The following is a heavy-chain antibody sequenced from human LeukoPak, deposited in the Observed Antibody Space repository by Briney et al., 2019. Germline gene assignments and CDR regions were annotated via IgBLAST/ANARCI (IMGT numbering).Heavy chain of an antibody. Sequence: GRSLRLSCAASGFTFSTYGTHWVRHAPGKGLEWVAVIRYDGSSEYYADSVKGRFIISRDNSKNTLYLQMNSLRAEDTAVYYCARYCSGGSCYMGLIWGQGTLVTVSS. CDR1: GFTFSTYG. D-gene: IGHD2-15*01. CDR2: IRYDGSSE. V-gene: IGHV3-33*01. J-gene: IGHJ4*02. CDR3: ARYCSGGSCYMGLI.